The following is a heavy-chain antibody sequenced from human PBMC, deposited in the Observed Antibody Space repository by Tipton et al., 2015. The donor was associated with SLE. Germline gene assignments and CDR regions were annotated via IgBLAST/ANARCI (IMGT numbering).Heavy chain of an antibody. CDR1: GFTFDDFA. J-gene: IGHJ6*03. CDR2: ISWNSRYI. D-gene: IGHD1/OR15-1a*01. CDR3: AKGRTGDYYYYYMDV. V-gene: IGHV3-9*01. Sequence: SLRLSCAASGFTFDDFAMHWVRQVPGKGLEWVSGISWNSRYIDYVDSVKGRFTISRDNAKNSLYLQMNSLRAEDTAIYYCAKGRTGDYYYYYMDVWGKGTTVTVSS.